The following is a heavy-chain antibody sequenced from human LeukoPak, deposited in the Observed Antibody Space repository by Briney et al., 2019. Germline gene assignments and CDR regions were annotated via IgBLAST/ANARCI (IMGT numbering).Heavy chain of an antibody. D-gene: IGHD1-26*01. CDR1: GFTFSSYS. Sequence: GGSLRLSCAASGFTFSSYSMNWVRQAPGKGLEWVSSISSSGYKYYADSVKGRFTISRDNAKNSLFLQMNSLRPEVTAVYYCASPAYSGTFTDYWGQGTLVTVSS. CDR2: ISSSGYK. CDR3: ASPAYSGTFTDY. V-gene: IGHV3-21*01. J-gene: IGHJ4*02.